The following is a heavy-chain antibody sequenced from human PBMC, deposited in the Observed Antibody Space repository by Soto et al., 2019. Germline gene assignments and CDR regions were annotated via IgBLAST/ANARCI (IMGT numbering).Heavy chain of an antibody. Sequence: GVLRLSCTASGFTFGAYAMSWVRQAPGKGLEWVGFIRSKAYGGTTEYAVSVKGRFTTSRDDSKSIAYLHMTSPKTKATAVYYCTTIMSWYANSYYCGRDVLGPGTTGTFSS. CDR3: TTIMSWYANSYYCGRDV. CDR2: IRSKAYGGTT. CDR1: GFTFGAYA. V-gene: IGHV3-49*04. J-gene: IGHJ6*02. D-gene: IGHD6-13*01.